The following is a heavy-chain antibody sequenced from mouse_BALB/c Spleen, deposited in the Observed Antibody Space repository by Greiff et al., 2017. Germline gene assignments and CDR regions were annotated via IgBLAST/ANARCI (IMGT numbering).Heavy chain of an antibody. J-gene: IGHJ1*01. Sequence: DVQLQESGAELVKPGASVKLSCTASGFNIKDTYMHWVKQRPEQGLEWIGRIDPANGNTKYDPKFQGKATITADTSSNTAYLQLSSLTSEDTAVYYCARGYDWDFDVWGAGTTVTVSS. V-gene: IGHV14-3*02. CDR2: IDPANGNT. CDR1: GFNIKDTY. D-gene: IGHD2-2*01. CDR3: ARGYDWDFDV.